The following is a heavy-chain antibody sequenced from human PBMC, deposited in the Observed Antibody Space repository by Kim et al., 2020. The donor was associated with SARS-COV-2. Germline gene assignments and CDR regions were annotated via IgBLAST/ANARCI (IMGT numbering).Heavy chain of an antibody. J-gene: IGHJ5*02. V-gene: IGHV4-39*07. CDR3: ARLDQYTWFDP. CDR2: T. Sequence: TSYTPTHKRRVPRSVATSKNQFSLKLSSVTAADTAVYYCARLDQYTWFDPWGQGTLVTVSS.